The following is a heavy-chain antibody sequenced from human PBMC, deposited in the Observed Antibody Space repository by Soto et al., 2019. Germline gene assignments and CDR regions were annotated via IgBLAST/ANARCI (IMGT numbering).Heavy chain of an antibody. CDR1: GGSISNHY. CDR3: TRANWYSEY. D-gene: IGHD7-27*01. CDR2: IYYNGNT. Sequence: QVQLQESGPGLVKPSETLSLTCSVSGGSISNHYWSWIRQPPGKGLEWIGYIYYNGNTNYIPSLKSRVTMSVDTSRNQISLKLTTVTAADTAVYYCTRANWYSEYWGQGTLVTVSS. V-gene: IGHV4-59*11. J-gene: IGHJ4*02.